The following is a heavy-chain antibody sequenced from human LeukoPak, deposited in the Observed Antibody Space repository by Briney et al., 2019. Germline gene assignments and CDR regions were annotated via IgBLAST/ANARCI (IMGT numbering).Heavy chain of an antibody. D-gene: IGHD2-8*02. Sequence: PGGSPRLSCAASGFTFSSYAMSWVRQAPGKGLEWVSAISGSGGNTYYADSVKGRFTIARDNSKITLYLQMNSLRAEDTAVYYCAKVMDSLGYCTGGVCYRAIDFWGQGTLVTVSS. J-gene: IGHJ4*02. CDR3: AKVMDSLGYCTGGVCYRAIDF. CDR1: GFTFSSYA. CDR2: ISGSGGNT. V-gene: IGHV3-23*01.